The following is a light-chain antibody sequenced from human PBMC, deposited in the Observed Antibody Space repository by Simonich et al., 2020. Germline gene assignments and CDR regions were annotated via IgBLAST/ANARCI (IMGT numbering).Light chain of an antibody. CDR2: WAS. CDR1: PSVLYSSNNQNY. CDR3: QQYYSTPRT. J-gene: IGKJ1*01. V-gene: IGKV4-1*01. Sequence: DIVMTQSPDSLAVSLGERATINCKSSPSVLYSSNNQNYLAWYQQKPGQPPTLLIYWASTRESGVPDRFSGSGSGKDFTLTISSLQAEDGAVYYCQQYYSTPRTFGQGTKVENK.